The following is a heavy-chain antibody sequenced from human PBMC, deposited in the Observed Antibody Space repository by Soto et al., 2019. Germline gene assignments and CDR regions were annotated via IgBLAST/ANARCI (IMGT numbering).Heavy chain of an antibody. CDR3: ARRTRARSTYYFDY. CDR1: GFSLSTSGVG. J-gene: IGHJ4*02. Sequence: QISLKESGPTLVNPTQTLTLTCTFSGFSLSTSGVGVGWIRQPPGKALEWLALIYWDDDKRYSPSLKSRLTITKDTSNNQVVLTMTNMDPVGTATYYCARRTRARSTYYFDYWGQGTLVTVSS. V-gene: IGHV2-5*02. D-gene: IGHD6-6*01. CDR2: IYWDDDK.